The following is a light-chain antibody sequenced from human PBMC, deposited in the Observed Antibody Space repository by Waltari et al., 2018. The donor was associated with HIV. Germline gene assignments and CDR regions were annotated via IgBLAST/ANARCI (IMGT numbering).Light chain of an antibody. V-gene: IGKV3-11*01. CDR1: HSVSSY. CDR3: QRRSNWPPWT. CDR2: DAS. J-gene: IGKJ1*01. Sequence: IVLTKSPATLSLSPGERAPLSCRASHSVSSYLAWYQHEPGQATRLLIYDASNRATGIPAMFSGSASGTDFSLTISSQEPEDFAVYYCQRRSNWPPWTFGQGTTVAIK.